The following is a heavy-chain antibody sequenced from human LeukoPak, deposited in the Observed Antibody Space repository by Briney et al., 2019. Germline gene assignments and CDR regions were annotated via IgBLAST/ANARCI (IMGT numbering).Heavy chain of an antibody. J-gene: IGHJ4*02. CDR1: GFTFSSYS. CDR3: ARWELPFY. Sequence: PGGSLRLSCAASGFTFSSYSMNWVRQAAGKGLEWVSYISSSSSTIYYADSVKGRFTISGDNAKNSLYLQMNSLRAEDTAVYYCARWELPFYWGQGTLVTVSS. D-gene: IGHD1-26*01. V-gene: IGHV3-48*01. CDR2: ISSSSSTI.